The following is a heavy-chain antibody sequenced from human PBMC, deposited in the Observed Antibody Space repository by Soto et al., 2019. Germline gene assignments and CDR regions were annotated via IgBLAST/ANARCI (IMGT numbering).Heavy chain of an antibody. CDR3: ARDMPTFGGVIDL. V-gene: IGHV3-74*01. D-gene: IGHD3-16*01. J-gene: IGHJ5*02. CDR1: GLIFSNNW. Sequence: EVQLVESGGGLVRPGGSLRLSCAASGLIFSNNWMHWVRQVPGKGLVWVSRINDDGSDTIYADSVKGRFTISRDNAKNTLYLQMNSLRADDTAVYYCARDMPTFGGVIDLWGQGTLVTVSS. CDR2: INDDGSDT.